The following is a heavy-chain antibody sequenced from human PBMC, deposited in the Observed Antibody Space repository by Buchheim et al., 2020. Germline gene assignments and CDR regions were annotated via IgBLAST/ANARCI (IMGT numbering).Heavy chain of an antibody. V-gene: IGHV3-48*04. CDR1: GFTFSSYS. J-gene: IGHJ6*02. CDR2: ISSSSSTI. CDR3: ATALVAGNYYYYGMDV. Sequence: EVQLVESGGGLVQPGGSLRLSCAASGFTFSSYSMNWVRQAPGKGLEWVSYISSSSSTIYYADSVKGRFTISRDNANNSLYLQMNSLRAEDTAVYYCATALVAGNYYYYGMDVWGQGTT. D-gene: IGHD6-19*01.